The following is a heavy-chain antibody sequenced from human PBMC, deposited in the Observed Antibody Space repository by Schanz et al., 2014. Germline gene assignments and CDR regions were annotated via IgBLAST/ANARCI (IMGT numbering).Heavy chain of an antibody. CDR2: MYSSGST. V-gene: IGHV4-39*01. CDR1: GGSINSGGYR. CDR3: ARLRGGGVIITT. J-gene: IGHJ5*02. Sequence: QLQLQESGPGLVKASETLSLTCSVSGGSINSGGYRWGWIRQPPGKGLEWIGTMYSSGSTYYNPSLKGGATIPADPSGNHSPWRVFSVTAADTALYYCARLRGGGVIITTWGQGTLVTVSS. D-gene: IGHD3-10*01.